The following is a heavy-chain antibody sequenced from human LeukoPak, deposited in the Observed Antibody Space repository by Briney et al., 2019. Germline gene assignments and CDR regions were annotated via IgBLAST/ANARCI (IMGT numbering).Heavy chain of an antibody. D-gene: IGHD6-13*01. V-gene: IGHV3-33*01. Sequence: GGSLRLSCAASGFTFSSYGMHWVRQAPGKGLEWVAVIWYDGSIKYYGDSVRGRFTISRDNPKNTLFLQMNSLRAEDTAVYYCAIATAGTNYYFDYWGQGTLVTVSS. CDR2: IWYDGSIK. CDR3: AIATAGTNYYFDY. J-gene: IGHJ4*02. CDR1: GFTFSSYG.